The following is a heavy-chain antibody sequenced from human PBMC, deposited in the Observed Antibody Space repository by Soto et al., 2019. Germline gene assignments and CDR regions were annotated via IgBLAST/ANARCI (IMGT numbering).Heavy chain of an antibody. D-gene: IGHD4-17*01. CDR3: ARDADYGGSRGGMDV. Sequence: QMRLEESGPGLVKPSETLSLICSVSGGSVNNANYFWNWIRHHPENGLEWIGYIYYSGSTRYNPFFKTRATLSIDTSKNQFSLRLNSVTVADTAVYFCARDADYGGSRGGMDVWGRGTTVTVSS. CDR2: IYYSGST. CDR1: GGSVNNANYF. J-gene: IGHJ6*02. V-gene: IGHV4-31*03.